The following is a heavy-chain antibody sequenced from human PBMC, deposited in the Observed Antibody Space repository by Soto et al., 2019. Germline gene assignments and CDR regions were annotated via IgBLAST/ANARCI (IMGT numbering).Heavy chain of an antibody. CDR2: INPKSGGT. CDR1: GYTFSAYY. J-gene: IGHJ4*02. D-gene: IGHD3-22*01. CDR3: ARGGTFAYDTSGYSVY. V-gene: IGHV1-2*02. Sequence: ASVKVSCKTSGYTFSAYYMHWVRQAPGQGLEWMGWINPKSGGTLYAQKFQGRVTMTRDTSISTAYMELSRLRSDDTAVYYCARGGTFAYDTSGYSVYWGQGTLVTVS.